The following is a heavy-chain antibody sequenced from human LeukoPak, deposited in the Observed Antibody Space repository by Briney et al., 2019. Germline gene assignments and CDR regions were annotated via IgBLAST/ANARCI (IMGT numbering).Heavy chain of an antibody. CDR3: AKRGVVIRVILVGFHKEASYFDS. J-gene: IGHJ4*02. V-gene: IGHV3-23*01. CDR2: ISDRGGIS. D-gene: IGHD3-22*01. CDR1: GITLSNYG. Sequence: PGGSLRLSCAVSGITLSNYGMSWVRRVPGKGLEWVAGISDRGGISNYADSVKGRFTISRDISKNTLYLQMNSLSAEDTAVYFCAKRGVVIRVILVGFHKEASYFDSWGQGALATVSS.